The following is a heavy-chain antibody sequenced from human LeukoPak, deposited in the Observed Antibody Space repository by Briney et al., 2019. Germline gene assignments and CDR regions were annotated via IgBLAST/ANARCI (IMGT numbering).Heavy chain of an antibody. Sequence: PGGSLRLSCAASGFTFSSYAMHWVRQAPGKGLEWVAIISYDGKNKYHAESVKGRFTISRDNSKNTLYLQMNSLRVEDTVVHYCARGGSGWYFDYWGQGTLVTVSS. CDR3: ARGGSGWYFDY. V-gene: IGHV3-30*04. CDR2: ISYDGKNK. J-gene: IGHJ4*02. D-gene: IGHD6-19*01. CDR1: GFTFSSYA.